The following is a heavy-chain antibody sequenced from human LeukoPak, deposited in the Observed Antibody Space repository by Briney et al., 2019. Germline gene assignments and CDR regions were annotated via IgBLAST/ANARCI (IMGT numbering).Heavy chain of an antibody. D-gene: IGHD2/OR15-2a*01. CDR2: VSYDGSNK. J-gene: IGHJ4*02. V-gene: IGHV3-30*18. CDR1: GFTFSSYG. CDR3: AKGESKDYLNYFDYLNYFDH. Sequence: GRSLRLSCAASGFTFSSYGMHWVRQAPGKGLEWVAVVSYDGSNKYYAESVKGRFTISRDNSKNTLSLQMNSLRAEDTAIYYCAKGESKDYLNYFDYLNYFDHWGQGALATVSS.